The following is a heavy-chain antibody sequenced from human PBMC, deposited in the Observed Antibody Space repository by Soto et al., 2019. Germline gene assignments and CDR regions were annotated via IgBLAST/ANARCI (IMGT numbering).Heavy chain of an antibody. D-gene: IGHD5-12*01. CDR1: GGTFSSYA. CDR2: IIRIFHTP. V-gene: IGHV1-69*13. J-gene: IGHJ4*02. Sequence: GASVKVSCKASGGTFSSYAFSWVRQAPGQGLEWMGGIIRIFHTPTYAQNFQGRVTITADESTSTAYMELISLRSGDTAVYYCVNRRDGYNSAFFDYWGQGTLVTVSS. CDR3: VNRRDGYNSAFFDY.